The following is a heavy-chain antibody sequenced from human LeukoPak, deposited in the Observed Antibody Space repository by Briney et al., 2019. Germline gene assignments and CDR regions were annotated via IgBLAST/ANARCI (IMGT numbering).Heavy chain of an antibody. V-gene: IGHV4-59*01. D-gene: IGHD2-2*01. CDR1: GGSISSYY. CDR2: IYYSGST. J-gene: IGHJ4*02. CDR3: AGEGPYQSNDY. Sequence: SVTLALTRAVSGGSISSYYWSWIRQPPGKGLEWIGYIYYSGSTNYNPSLKSRVTISVDTSKNQFSLKLSSVTAADTAVYYCAGEGPYQSNDYWGQGTLVTVSS.